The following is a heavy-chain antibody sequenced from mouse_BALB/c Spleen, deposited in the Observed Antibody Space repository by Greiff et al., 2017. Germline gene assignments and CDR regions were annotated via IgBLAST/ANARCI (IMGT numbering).Heavy chain of an antibody. D-gene: IGHD2-4*01. Sequence: QVQLKQSGPGLVAPSQSLSITCTVSGFSLTGYGVNWVRQPPGKGLEWLGMIWGDGSTDYNSALKSRLSISKDNSKSQVFFKMNSLQTDDTARYYWAREGYDYPSYWYFDVWGAGTTVTVSS. CDR2: IWGDGST. V-gene: IGHV2-6-7*01. J-gene: IGHJ1*01. CDR1: GFSLTGYG. CDR3: AREGYDYPSYWYFDV.